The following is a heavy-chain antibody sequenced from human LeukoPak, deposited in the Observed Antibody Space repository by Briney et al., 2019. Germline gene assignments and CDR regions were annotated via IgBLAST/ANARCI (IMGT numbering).Heavy chain of an antibody. CDR3: AREMSGSNDALDI. CDR2: IYRAGDT. V-gene: IGHV3-13*01. CDR1: GFTLSTYD. D-gene: IGHD3-10*01. Sequence: QPGGSLRLSRAASGFTLSTYDMHWVRQPTGEGLEWVSIIYRAGDTYYPGSVKGRFTISRDNAKNSLYLQMNSLRAEDTAVYYCAREMSGSNDALDIWGQGTMVTVSS. J-gene: IGHJ3*02.